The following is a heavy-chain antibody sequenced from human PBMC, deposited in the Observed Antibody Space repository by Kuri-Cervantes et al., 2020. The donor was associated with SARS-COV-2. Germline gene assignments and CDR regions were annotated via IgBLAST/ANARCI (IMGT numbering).Heavy chain of an antibody. D-gene: IGHD5-18*01. CDR2: INPNSGGT. CDR1: GYTFTGYY. Sequence: ASVKVSCKASGYTFTGYYMHWVRQAPGQGLEWMGWINPNSGGTNYAQKFQGGVTMTRDTSISTAYMELSRLRSDDTAVYYCARAAMAVYYFDYWGQGTLVTVSS. CDR3: ARAAMAVYYFDY. V-gene: IGHV1-2*02. J-gene: IGHJ4*02.